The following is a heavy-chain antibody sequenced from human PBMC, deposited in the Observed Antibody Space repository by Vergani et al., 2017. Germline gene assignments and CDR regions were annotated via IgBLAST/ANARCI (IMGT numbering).Heavy chain of an antibody. D-gene: IGHD3-10*01. CDR3: AKDLRELWFGELSGGYYYGMDV. CDR2: ISGSGGST. CDR1: GFTFSSYA. J-gene: IGHJ6*02. Sequence: EVQLVESGGGLVQPGGSLRLSCAASGFTFSSYAMSWVRQAPGKGLEWVSAISGSGGSTYYADSVKGRFTISRDNSKNTLYLQMNSLRAEDTAVYYCAKDLRELWFGELSGGYYYGMDVWGQGP. V-gene: IGHV3-23*04.